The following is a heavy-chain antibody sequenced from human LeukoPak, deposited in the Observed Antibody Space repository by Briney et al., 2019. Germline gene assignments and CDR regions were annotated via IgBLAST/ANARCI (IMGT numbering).Heavy chain of an antibody. Sequence: GGPLRLSCAASGFTFSTYAMSWVRQAPGKGLEWVSGISGSGGSAYYADSVKGRFTISRDISKNTLYLQMNSLRAEDTAVYYCAKESRARGTYYFDYWGQGTLVTVSS. V-gene: IGHV3-23*01. CDR1: GFTFSTYA. J-gene: IGHJ4*02. CDR2: ISGSGGSA. D-gene: IGHD1-14*01. CDR3: AKESRARGTYYFDY.